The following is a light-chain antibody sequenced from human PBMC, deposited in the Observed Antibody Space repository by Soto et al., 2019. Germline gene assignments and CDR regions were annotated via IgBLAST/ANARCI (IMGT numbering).Light chain of an antibody. CDR2: DAS. Sequence: DIQMTQSPSTLSASVGDRVTITCRASQSIGRFLAWYQHQPGKAPNLLIYDASTFERGVPSSFSGTVSGTEFAFSITSLQPEDFGTYYCQQCYMGWTFGQGTKVDFK. CDR1: QSIGRF. CDR3: QQCYMGWT. J-gene: IGKJ1*01. V-gene: IGKV1-5*01.